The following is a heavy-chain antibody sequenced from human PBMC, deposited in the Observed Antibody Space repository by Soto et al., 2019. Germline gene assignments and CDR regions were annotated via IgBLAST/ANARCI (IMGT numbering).Heavy chain of an antibody. J-gene: IGHJ6*02. V-gene: IGHV4-31*03. CDR2: IYYSGST. CDR1: GGSISSGGYY. Sequence: QVQLQESGPGLVKPSQTLSLTCTVSGGSISSGGYYWSWIRQHPGKGLEWIGYIYYSGSTYYNPSLKSRVTISVDTSKTQFSLKLSSVTAADTAVYYCARQRVLRRNYYYGMDVWGQGTTVTVSS. CDR3: ARQRVLRRNYYYGMDV.